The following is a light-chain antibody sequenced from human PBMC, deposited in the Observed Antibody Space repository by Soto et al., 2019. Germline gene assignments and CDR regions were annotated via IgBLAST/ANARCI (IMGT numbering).Light chain of an antibody. CDR3: QQSYTSLRT. Sequence: DIQMTQSPSSLSASVGDRVTITCRASQSIRNFLNWYQHKPGKAPKLLIYAASSLQSGVPSRFSGSGSGTRFTLTTSSLQPADSATYYCQQSYTSLRTFGGGTKVEIK. V-gene: IGKV1-39*01. CDR2: AAS. J-gene: IGKJ4*01. CDR1: QSIRNF.